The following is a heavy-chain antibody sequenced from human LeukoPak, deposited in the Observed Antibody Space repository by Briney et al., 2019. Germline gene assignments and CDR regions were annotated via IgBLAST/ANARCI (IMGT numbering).Heavy chain of an antibody. CDR3: AKGGGIVVVPLAASYY. CDR2: ISGSGGST. J-gene: IGHJ4*02. V-gene: IGHV3-23*01. D-gene: IGHD2-2*01. CDR1: GFTFSSYA. Sequence: GGSLRLSCAASGFTFSSYAMSWVRQAPGKGLEWVSAISGSGGSTYYADSVKGRFTISRDNSKNTLYLQMNSLRAEDTAVYYCAKGGGIVVVPLAASYYWGQGTLVTVSS.